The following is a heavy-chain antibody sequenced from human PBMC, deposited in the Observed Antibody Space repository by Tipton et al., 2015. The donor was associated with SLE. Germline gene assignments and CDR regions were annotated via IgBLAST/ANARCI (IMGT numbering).Heavy chain of an antibody. CDR2: ISSSSSYI. J-gene: IGHJ6*03. V-gene: IGHV3-21*01. CDR1: GFTFSSYS. CDR3: ARQLYSSYNYRDV. Sequence: SLRLSCAASGFTFSSYSMNWVRQAPGKGLEWVSSISSSSSYIYYADSVKGRFTISRDNAKNSLYLQMNSLRAEDTAVYYCARQLYSSYNYRDVWGKGTTVTVSS. D-gene: IGHD6-13*01.